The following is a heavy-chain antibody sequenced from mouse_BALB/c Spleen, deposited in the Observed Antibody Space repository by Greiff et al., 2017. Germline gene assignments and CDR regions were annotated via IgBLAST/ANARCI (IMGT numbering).Heavy chain of an antibody. Sequence: EVMLVESGGGLVKPGGSLKLSCAASGFTFSSYDMSWVRQSPEKRLEWVAEISSGGSYTYYPDTVTGRFTISRDNAKNTLYLEMSSLRSEDTAMYYCARDRMDYWGQGTSVTVSS. CDR2: ISSGGSYT. CDR3: ARDRMDY. J-gene: IGHJ4*01. CDR1: GFTFSSYD. V-gene: IGHV5-9-4*01.